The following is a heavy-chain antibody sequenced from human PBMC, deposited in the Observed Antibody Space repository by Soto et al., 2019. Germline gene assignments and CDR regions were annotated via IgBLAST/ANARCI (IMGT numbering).Heavy chain of an antibody. D-gene: IGHD6-6*01. CDR3: AREGRIAARRKNWFDP. V-gene: IGHV3-74*01. J-gene: IGHJ5*02. CDR2: INSDGSST. CDR1: GFTFSSYW. Sequence: SGGSLRLSCAASGFTFSSYWMHWVRQAPGKGLVWVSRINSDGSSTSYADSVKGRFTISRDNAKNTLYLQMNSLRAEDTAVYYCAREGRIAARRKNWFDPWGQGTLVTVSS.